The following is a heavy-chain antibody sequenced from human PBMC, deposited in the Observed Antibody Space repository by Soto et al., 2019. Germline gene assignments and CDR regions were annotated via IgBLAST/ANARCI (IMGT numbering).Heavy chain of an antibody. D-gene: IGHD3-22*01. V-gene: IGHV1-8*01. CDR1: GYTFTSYD. Sequence: ASVKVSCKASGYTFTSYDINWVRQATGQGLEWMGWMNPNSGNTCYSQKFQGRVTMTRNTSISTAYMELSSLRSEDTAVYYCARDYYYDSSGYSLYYGMDVWGQGTTVTVSS. CDR2: MNPNSGNT. CDR3: ARDYYYDSSGYSLYYGMDV. J-gene: IGHJ6*02.